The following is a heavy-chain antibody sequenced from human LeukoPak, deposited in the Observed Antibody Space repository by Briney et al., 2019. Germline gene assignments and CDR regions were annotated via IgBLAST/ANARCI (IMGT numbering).Heavy chain of an antibody. CDR3: ARNGFDTDGYYTQFED. V-gene: IGHV3-66*01. Sequence: PGGSLRLSCAASGFTVSTNYMSWIRQAPGKGLDWVSVLFNSGITYYADSVKGRFTISRDNSKNTLYLEMNSLRVEDTAVYYCARNGFDTDGYYTQFEDWGQGTLVTVSS. CDR2: LFNSGIT. CDR1: GFTVSTNY. J-gene: IGHJ4*02. D-gene: IGHD3-3*01.